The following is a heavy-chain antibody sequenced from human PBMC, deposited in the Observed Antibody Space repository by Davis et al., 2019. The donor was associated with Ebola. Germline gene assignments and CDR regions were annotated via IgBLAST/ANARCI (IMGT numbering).Heavy chain of an antibody. CDR1: GGSFSDYY. V-gene: IGHV4-34*01. Sequence: PSETLSLTCAVYGGSFSDYYWSWIRQPPGKGLEWIGEINHSGRTYDNPSLKSRVTISIDTSRNQFSLKLTSVTAADTAVYYCASPHQIRGKDYFDLWGQGTLVTVSS. J-gene: IGHJ4*02. D-gene: IGHD2-2*01. CDR3: ASPHQIRGKDYFDL. CDR2: INHSGRT.